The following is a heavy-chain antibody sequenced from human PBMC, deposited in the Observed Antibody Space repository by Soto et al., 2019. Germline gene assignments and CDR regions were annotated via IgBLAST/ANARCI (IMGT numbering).Heavy chain of an antibody. CDR3: TRSSTFFDY. Sequence: PGGSLRLSWAASGFTFISYSMNWVRQAPGKGLEWVSYISSSSSTIYYADSVKGRFTISRDNVKNLLYLQMNSLRAEDTAVYYCTRSSTFFDYWGQGT. J-gene: IGHJ4*02. CDR2: ISSSSSTI. CDR1: GFTFISYS. V-gene: IGHV3-48*01. D-gene: IGHD6-6*01.